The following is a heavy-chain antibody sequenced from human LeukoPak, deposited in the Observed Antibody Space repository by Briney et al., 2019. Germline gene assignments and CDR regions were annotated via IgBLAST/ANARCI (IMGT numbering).Heavy chain of an antibody. Sequence: SVKVSCKASGGTFSSYAISWVRQAPGQGLEWMGGIIPIFGTANYAQKFQGRVTITADESTSTAYMELSSLRAEDTALYYCAKDQRVVVVAASCNYFDYWGQGTLVTVSS. J-gene: IGHJ4*02. CDR3: AKDQRVVVVAASCNYFDY. D-gene: IGHD2-15*01. CDR1: GGTFSSYA. V-gene: IGHV1-69*13. CDR2: IIPIFGTA.